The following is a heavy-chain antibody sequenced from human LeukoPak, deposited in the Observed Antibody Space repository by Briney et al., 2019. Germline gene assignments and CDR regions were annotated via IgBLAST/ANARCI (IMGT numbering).Heavy chain of an antibody. CDR1: GYTFTVYY. D-gene: IGHD3-10*01. V-gene: IGHV1-2*02. J-gene: IGHJ4*02. Sequence: ASVTVSCKASGYTFTVYYMHWVRQAPGQGLEWMGWINPNHGDTNYAQKFQDRVSMTRDTSISTAYMELSRLRSDDTAVYYCAREHYGSGSYYRWGQGTLVTVSS. CDR3: AREHYGSGSYYR. CDR2: INPNHGDT.